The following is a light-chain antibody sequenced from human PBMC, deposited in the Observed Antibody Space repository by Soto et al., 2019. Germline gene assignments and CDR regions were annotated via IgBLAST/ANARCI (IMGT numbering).Light chain of an antibody. V-gene: IGLV1-47*01. Sequence: QSVLTQPPSASGTPGQRVTISCSGSSSNIGTNYVYWYQQLPGTAPKLLIYRNNQRPSGVPDRFSGSKSGTSASLAISGLRSEDEADYYCATWDDSLGGYVFGTGTKVT. CDR1: SSNIGTNY. CDR2: RNN. J-gene: IGLJ1*01. CDR3: ATWDDSLGGYV.